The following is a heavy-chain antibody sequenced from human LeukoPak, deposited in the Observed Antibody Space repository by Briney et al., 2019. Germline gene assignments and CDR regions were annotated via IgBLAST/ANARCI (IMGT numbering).Heavy chain of an antibody. J-gene: IGHJ3*02. CDR1: GFTFSSYA. V-gene: IGHV3-23*01. CDR3: TKVAVVGEAFDI. D-gene: IGHD6-19*01. Sequence: GGSLRLSCAASGFTFSSYAMSWVRQAPGKGLEWVSAISDSGGSTYYADSVKGRFTISSDNSKSTLYLQMNSLRAEDTAVYYCTKVAVVGEAFDIWGQGTMVTVSS. CDR2: ISDSGGST.